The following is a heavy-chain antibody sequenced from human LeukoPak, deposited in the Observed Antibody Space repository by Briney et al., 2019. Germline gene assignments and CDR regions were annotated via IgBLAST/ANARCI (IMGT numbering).Heavy chain of an antibody. CDR2: INPNSGGT. D-gene: IGHD3-22*01. CDR3: ARGPSSGYYYGARFDP. CDR1: GYTFTAYY. J-gene: IGHJ5*02. Sequence: ASVKVSCKASGYTFTAYYMHWVRQAPGQGLEWMGWINPNSGGTNYAQKFQGRVTMTRDTSISTAYMELSRLRSDDTAVYYCARGPSSGYYYGARFDPWGQGTLVTVSS. V-gene: IGHV1-2*02.